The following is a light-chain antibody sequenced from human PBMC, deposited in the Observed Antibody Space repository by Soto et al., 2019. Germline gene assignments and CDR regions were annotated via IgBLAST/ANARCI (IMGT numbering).Light chain of an antibody. CDR3: QSYDSSLRSYV. CDR1: SSNFGAGYD. CDR2: GNN. V-gene: IGLV1-40*01. Sequence: QSVLTQPPSGSGAPGQRVTISCTGSSSNFGAGYDVHWYQQLPGTAPKLLIYGNNNRPSGVPDRFSGSKSGTSASLAITGLQAGDEADYCCQSYDSSLRSYVFCTGTALTVL. J-gene: IGLJ1*01.